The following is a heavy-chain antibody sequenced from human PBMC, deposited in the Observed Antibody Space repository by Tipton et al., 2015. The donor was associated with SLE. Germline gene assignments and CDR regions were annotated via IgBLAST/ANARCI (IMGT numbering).Heavy chain of an antibody. CDR1: GGSISSGSYY. CDR2: IYYSGST. D-gene: IGHD1-26*01. J-gene: IGHJ4*02. V-gene: IGHV4-61*10. CDR3: ASSVAWDPFDY. Sequence: TLSLTCTVSGGSISSGSYYWSWIRQPAGKGLEWIGRIYYSGSTNYNPSLNSRVTLSVDMSKNQFSLKLSSVTAADTAVYYCASSVAWDPFDYWGQGTLVTVSS.